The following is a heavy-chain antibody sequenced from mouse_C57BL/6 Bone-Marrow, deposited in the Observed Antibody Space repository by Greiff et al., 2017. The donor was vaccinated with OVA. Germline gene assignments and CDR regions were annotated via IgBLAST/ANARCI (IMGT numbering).Heavy chain of an antibody. CDR3: ARDGWLLRAY. CDR1: GYAFSSSW. CDR2: IYPGDGDT. V-gene: IGHV1-82*01. D-gene: IGHD2-3*01. Sequence: VQLQQSGPELVKPGASVKISCKASGYAFSSSWMNWVKQRPGKGLEWIGRIYPGDGDTNYNGKFKGKATLTADKSSSTAYMQLSSLTSEDSAVYFCARDGWLLRAYWGQGTLVTVSA. J-gene: IGHJ3*01.